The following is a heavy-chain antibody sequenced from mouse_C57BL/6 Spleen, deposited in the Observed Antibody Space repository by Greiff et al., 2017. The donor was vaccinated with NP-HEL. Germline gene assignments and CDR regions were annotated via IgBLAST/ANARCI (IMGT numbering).Heavy chain of an antibody. CDR1: GYTFTDYY. D-gene: IGHD1-1*01. CDR2: INPNNGGT. CDR3: ARGRGLAYYYDSSYFDY. Sequence: VQLQQSGPELVKPGASVKISCKASGYTFTDYYMNWVKQSHGKSLEWIGDINPNNGGTSYNQKFKGKATLTVDKSSSTAYMEVRSLTSEDSAVYYCARGRGLAYYYDSSYFDYWGKGTTLTDSA. V-gene: IGHV1-26*01. J-gene: IGHJ2*01.